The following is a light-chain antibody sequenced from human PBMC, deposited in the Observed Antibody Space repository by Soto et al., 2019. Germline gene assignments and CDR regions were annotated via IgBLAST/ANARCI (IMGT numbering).Light chain of an antibody. CDR1: QGIRHY. CDR3: QNFDSAPQT. V-gene: IGKV1-27*01. Sequence: DIQMTQSPSSLSASVGDRVTITCRASQGIRHYLAWYQQKPGKVPKLLIYEASNLQSGVPSRFRGGGSGTEVTLTISRLQPEDVATYYCQNFDSAPQTFGQGTKVEIK. J-gene: IGKJ1*01. CDR2: EAS.